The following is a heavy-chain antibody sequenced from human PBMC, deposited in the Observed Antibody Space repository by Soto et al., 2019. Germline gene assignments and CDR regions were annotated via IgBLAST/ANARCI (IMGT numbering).Heavy chain of an antibody. CDR1: GGSFSGYY. CDR2: INHSGST. V-gene: IGHV4-34*01. CDR3: ARCPHDYVWGSYRANRKNFDY. D-gene: IGHD3-16*02. J-gene: IGHJ4*02. Sequence: SETLSLTCAVYGGSFSGYYWSWIRQPPGKGLEWIGEINHSGSTNYNPSLKSRVTISVDTSKNQFSLKLSSVTAADTAVYYCARCPHDYVWGSYRANRKNFDYWGQGTLVTVSS.